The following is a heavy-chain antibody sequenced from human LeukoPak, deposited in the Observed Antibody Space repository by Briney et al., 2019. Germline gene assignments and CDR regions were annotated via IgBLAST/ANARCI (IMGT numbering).Heavy chain of an antibody. Sequence: GESLKISCNASTYNFPNYWIGWVRQMPGKGLEWMGIIYPAGSHTIYSPSFQGQVTISVDKSTSTAYLQWSTLKASDTAMYYCARRNYTSVWFDPWGQGTLVTVSS. CDR1: TYNFPNYW. CDR2: IYPAGSHT. J-gene: IGHJ5*02. D-gene: IGHD1-7*01. V-gene: IGHV5-51*01. CDR3: ARRNYTSVWFDP.